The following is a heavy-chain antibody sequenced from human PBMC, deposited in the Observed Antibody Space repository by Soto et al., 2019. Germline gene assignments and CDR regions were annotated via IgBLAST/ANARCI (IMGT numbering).Heavy chain of an antibody. CDR3: ASSEPEKRYSSSWYGDAFDI. J-gene: IGHJ3*02. D-gene: IGHD6-13*01. CDR1: GYTFTSYY. CDR2: INPSGGST. Sequence: ASVKVSCKASGYTFTSYYMHWVRQSPGQGLEWMGIINPSGGSTSYAQKFQGRVTMTRDTSTSTVYMELSSLRSEDTAVYYCASSEPEKRYSSSWYGDAFDIWGQRTMVTVSS. V-gene: IGHV1-46*01.